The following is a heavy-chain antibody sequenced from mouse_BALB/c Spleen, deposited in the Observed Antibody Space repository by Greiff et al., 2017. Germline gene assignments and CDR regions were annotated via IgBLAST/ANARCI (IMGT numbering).Heavy chain of an antibody. Sequence: EVKVVESGPSLVKPSQTLSLTCSVTGDSITSGYWNWIRKFPGNKLEYMGYISYSGSTYYNPSLKSRISITRDTSKNQYYLQLNSVTTEDTATYYCAREGWLREDAMDYWGQGTSVTVSS. CDR1: GDSITSGY. J-gene: IGHJ4*01. CDR2: ISYSGST. V-gene: IGHV3-8*02. CDR3: AREGWLREDAMDY. D-gene: IGHD2-2*01.